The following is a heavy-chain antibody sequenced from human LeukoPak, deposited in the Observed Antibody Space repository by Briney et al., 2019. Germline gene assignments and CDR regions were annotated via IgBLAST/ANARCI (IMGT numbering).Heavy chain of an antibody. Sequence: SVKVSCKASGYTFTRYGISWVRQAPGQGLEWMGGIIPIFGTANYAQKFQGRVTITADESTSTAYMELSSLRSEDTAVYYCARGEGLYCSSTSCYTQNFDYWGQGTLVTVSS. J-gene: IGHJ4*02. CDR3: ARGEGLYCSSTSCYTQNFDY. D-gene: IGHD2-2*02. CDR1: GYTFTRYG. V-gene: IGHV1-69*13. CDR2: IIPIFGTA.